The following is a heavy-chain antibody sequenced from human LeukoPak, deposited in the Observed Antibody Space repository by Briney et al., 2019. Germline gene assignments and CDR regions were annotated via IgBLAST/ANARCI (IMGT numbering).Heavy chain of an antibody. CDR2: INHSGST. CDR3: ARGRKTRRGYSGYEADY. D-gene: IGHD5-12*01. J-gene: IGHJ4*02. CDR1: GGSFSGYY. Sequence: PSETLSLTCAVYGGSFSGYYWSWIRQPPGKGLEWIGEINHSGSTNYNPSLKSRVTISVDTSKNQFSLKLSSVTAADTAVHYCARGRKTRRGYSGYEADYWGQGTLVTVSS. V-gene: IGHV4-34*01.